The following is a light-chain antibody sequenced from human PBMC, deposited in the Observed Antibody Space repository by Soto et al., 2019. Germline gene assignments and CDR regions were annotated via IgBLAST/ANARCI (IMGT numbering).Light chain of an antibody. J-gene: IGKJ3*01. CDR1: QSVSSN. CDR2: VAS. Sequence: EIVLTQSPAILSLSPGERATLSCRASQSVSSNLAWYQQKPGQAPRLLIYVASNRATGIPARFSGSGSGTHFTLTISSLESEDFAVYYCQQRSNWPLFTFGPGTKVAIK. CDR3: QQRSNWPLFT. V-gene: IGKV3-11*01.